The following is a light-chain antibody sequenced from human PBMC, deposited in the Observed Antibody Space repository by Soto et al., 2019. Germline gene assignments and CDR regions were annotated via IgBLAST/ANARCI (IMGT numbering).Light chain of an antibody. V-gene: IGKV3-20*01. Sequence: EIVLPQSPGTLYLSPGEGATLSCRASQTVGANYLAWYQQKPGQAPRLLIYGTSNRATGIPDRFSGSGSGTDFSLSISRLEPEDFAVFYCQQYSTSPPTFGGGTKVEIK. J-gene: IGKJ4*01. CDR3: QQYSTSPPT. CDR1: QTVGANY. CDR2: GTS.